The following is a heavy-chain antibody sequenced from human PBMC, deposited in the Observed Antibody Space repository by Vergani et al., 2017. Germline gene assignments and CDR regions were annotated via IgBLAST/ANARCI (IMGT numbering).Heavy chain of an antibody. CDR3: ARGPIVGATTGAFDI. CDR1: GFTFSSYS. J-gene: IGHJ3*02. V-gene: IGHV3-21*01. D-gene: IGHD1-26*01. Sequence: EVQLVESGGGLVKPGGPLRLSCAASGFTFSSYSMNWVRQAPGKGLEWVSSISSSSSYIYYADSVKGRFTISRDNAKNSLYLQMNSLRAEDTAVYYCARGPIVGATTGAFDIWGQGTMVTVSS. CDR2: ISSSSSYI.